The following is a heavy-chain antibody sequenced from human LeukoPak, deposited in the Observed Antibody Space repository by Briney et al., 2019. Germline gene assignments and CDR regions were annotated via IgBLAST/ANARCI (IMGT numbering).Heavy chain of an antibody. Sequence: GGSLRLSCAASGFTFSSYWMNWARQASGKGLEWVSYISSISSIIYYADSVKGRFTISRDNAKNSLYLQMNSLRDEDTAVYYCARGIAAAGTVGDYWGQGALVTVSS. D-gene: IGHD6-13*01. CDR1: GFTFSSYW. V-gene: IGHV3-48*02. CDR2: ISSISSII. J-gene: IGHJ4*02. CDR3: ARGIAAAGTVGDY.